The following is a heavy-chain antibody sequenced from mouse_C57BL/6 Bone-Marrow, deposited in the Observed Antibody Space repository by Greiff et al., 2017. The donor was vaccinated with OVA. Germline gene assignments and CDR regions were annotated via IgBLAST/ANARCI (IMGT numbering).Heavy chain of an antibody. CDR3: ARGGELRGGYAMDY. Sequence: EVKLVESGGGLVKPGGSLKLSCAASGFTFSSYAMSWVRQTPEKRLEWVATISDGGSYTYYPDNVKGRFTISRDNAKNNLYLQMSHLKSEDTAMYYGARGGELRGGYAMDYWGQGTSVTVSS. CDR1: GFTFSSYA. J-gene: IGHJ4*01. CDR2: ISDGGSYT. D-gene: IGHD2-4*01. V-gene: IGHV5-4*03.